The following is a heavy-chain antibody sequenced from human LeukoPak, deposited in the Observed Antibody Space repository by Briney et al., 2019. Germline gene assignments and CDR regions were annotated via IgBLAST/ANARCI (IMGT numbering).Heavy chain of an antibody. D-gene: IGHD2-2*01. J-gene: IGHJ4*02. CDR3: ARDGGYCSCTSCSDPPHY. CDR2: IYSRGNT. CDR1: GGSISGYY. V-gene: IGHV4-4*07. Sequence: SETLSLTCTVSGGSISGYYWSWIRQPAGKGLEWLGRIYSRGNTNYNPSLKSRVTMSLDTSKNQFSLKLNSVTAADTAVYYCARDGGYCSCTSCSDPPHYWGQGTLVTVSS.